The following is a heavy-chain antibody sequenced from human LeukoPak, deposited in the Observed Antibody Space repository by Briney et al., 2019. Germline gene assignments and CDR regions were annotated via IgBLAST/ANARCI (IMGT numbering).Heavy chain of an antibody. D-gene: IGHD1-26*01. V-gene: IGHV3-30*02. Sequence: GGSLRLSYAASGFTFSSYGMHWVRQAPGKGLEWVAFIRYDGSNKYYADSVKGRFTISRDNSKNTLYLQMNSLRAEDTAVYYCANILYSGSYIDYWGQGTLVTVSS. J-gene: IGHJ4*02. CDR1: GFTFSSYG. CDR3: ANILYSGSYIDY. CDR2: IRYDGSNK.